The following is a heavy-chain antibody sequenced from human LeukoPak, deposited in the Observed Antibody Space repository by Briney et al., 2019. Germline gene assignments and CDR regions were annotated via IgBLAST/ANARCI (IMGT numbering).Heavy chain of an antibody. CDR1: GYTFTSYG. CDR3: ARDRNLFVSDKWNPRVV. CDR2: ISAYNGNT. V-gene: IGHV1-18*01. J-gene: IGHJ3*01. D-gene: IGHD1-20*01. Sequence: ASVKVSCKASGYTFTSYGINWVRQAPGQGLEWMGWISAYNGNTNYAQNLQGRVTMTTDTSTSTAYMELRSLRSDDTAVYYCARDRNLFVSDKWNPRVVWGQGTMVTVSS.